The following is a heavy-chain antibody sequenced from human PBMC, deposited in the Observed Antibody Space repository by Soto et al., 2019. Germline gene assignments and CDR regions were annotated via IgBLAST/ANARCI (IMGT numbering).Heavy chain of an antibody. Sequence: SETLSLTCTVSGGSISSYYWSWIRQPPGKGLEWIGYIYYSGSTNYNPSLKSRVTISVDTSKNQFSLKLSSVTAADTAVYYCARLEYSGYDYPPIWGQGTMVTVSS. J-gene: IGHJ3*02. V-gene: IGHV4-59*01. D-gene: IGHD5-12*01. CDR1: GGSISSYY. CDR3: ARLEYSGYDYPPI. CDR2: IYYSGST.